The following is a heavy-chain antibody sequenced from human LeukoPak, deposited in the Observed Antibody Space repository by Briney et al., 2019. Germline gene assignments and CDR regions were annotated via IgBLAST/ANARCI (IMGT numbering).Heavy chain of an antibody. J-gene: IGHJ2*01. CDR3: ARDGLAAATLHWCFDL. Sequence: GGSLRLFCAASRFTFSSYSMNWVRQAPGKGVEGVSYISSSSSTIYYADSVKGRFTISRDNAKNSLYLQMNSLRAEDTAVYYCARDGLAAATLHWCFDLWGRGTLVTVSS. D-gene: IGHD2-15*01. CDR2: ISSSSSTI. V-gene: IGHV3-48*01. CDR1: RFTFSSYS.